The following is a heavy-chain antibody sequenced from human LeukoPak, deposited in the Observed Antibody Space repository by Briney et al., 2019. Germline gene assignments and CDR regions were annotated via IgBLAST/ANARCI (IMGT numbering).Heavy chain of an antibody. CDR2: ISSSGSTI. CDR3: ARGGQGYDLNWFDP. V-gene: IGHV3-48*03. D-gene: IGHD3-3*01. J-gene: IGHJ5*02. Sequence: PGGSLRLSCAASGFTFSSYEMNWVRQVPGKGLEWISYISSSGSTIYFADSVKGRFTISRDNAKNSLYLQMNSLRAEDTAVYYCARGGQGYDLNWFDPWGQGTLVTVSS. CDR1: GFTFSSYE.